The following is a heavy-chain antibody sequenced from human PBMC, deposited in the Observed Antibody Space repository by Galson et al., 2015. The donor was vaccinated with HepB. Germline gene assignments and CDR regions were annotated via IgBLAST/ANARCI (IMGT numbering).Heavy chain of an antibody. J-gene: IGHJ4*02. V-gene: IGHV3-48*01. CDR1: GFTFSSYS. CDR2: ISSSSSTI. Sequence: SLRLSCAASGFTFSSYSMNWVRQAPGKGLEWVSYISSSSSTIYYADSVKGRFTISRDNAKNSLYLQMNSLRAEDTAVYYCARIPDIAVAGTFEGREATSGYWGQGTLVTVSS. CDR3: ARIPDIAVAGTFEGREATSGY. D-gene: IGHD6-19*01.